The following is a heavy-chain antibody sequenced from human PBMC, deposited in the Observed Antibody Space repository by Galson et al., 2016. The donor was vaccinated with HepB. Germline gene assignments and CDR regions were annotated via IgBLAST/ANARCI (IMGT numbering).Heavy chain of an antibody. D-gene: IGHD5-24*01. V-gene: IGHV3-11*04. CDR3: ARDPGYITAAPFFDY. Sequence: SLRLSCAASGFTFSDYYMNWIRQAPGKGLEWISYISSRSSTIYYADSVKGRFTISRDDAKNSLYVQMNSLRVEDTAVYYCARDPGYITAAPFFDYWGQGTLVTVSS. J-gene: IGHJ4*02. CDR2: ISSRSSTI. CDR1: GFTFSDYY.